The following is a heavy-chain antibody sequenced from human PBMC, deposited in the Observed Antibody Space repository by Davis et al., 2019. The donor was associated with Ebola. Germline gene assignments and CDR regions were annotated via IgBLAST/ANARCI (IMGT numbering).Heavy chain of an antibody. Sequence: AASVKVSCKASGYTFTGYYMHWVRQAPGQGLEWMGWINPNSGGINYAQKFQGWVTMTRDTSISTAYMELSRLRSDDTAVYYCARDLKAYYYGSGAGIYYYYGMDVWGQGTTVTVSS. CDR3: ARDLKAYYYGSGAGIYYYYGMDV. V-gene: IGHV1-2*04. D-gene: IGHD3-10*01. CDR2: INPNSGGI. J-gene: IGHJ6*02. CDR1: GYTFTGYY.